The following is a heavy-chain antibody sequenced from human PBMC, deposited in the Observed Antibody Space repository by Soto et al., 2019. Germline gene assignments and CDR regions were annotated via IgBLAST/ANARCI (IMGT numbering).Heavy chain of an antibody. V-gene: IGHV1-46*01. CDR1: GYTFTSYY. J-gene: IGHJ4*02. Sequence: ASVKVSCKASGYTFTSYYMHWVRQAPGQGLECMGIINPSGGSTSYAQKFQGRVTMTRDTSTSTVYMELSSLRSEDTAVYYCASGRVATIEVICWGQGTLVTVSS. CDR2: INPSGGST. CDR3: ASGRVATIEVIC. D-gene: IGHD5-12*01.